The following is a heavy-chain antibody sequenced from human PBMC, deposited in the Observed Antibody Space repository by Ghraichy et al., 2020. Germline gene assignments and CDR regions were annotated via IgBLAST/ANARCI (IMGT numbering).Heavy chain of an antibody. CDR2: ISYDGSNK. J-gene: IGHJ3*02. CDR1: GFTFSSYA. CDR3: ARVGTWIQLSFTPDAFDI. V-gene: IGHV3-30-3*01. Sequence: GGSLRLSCAASGFTFSSYAMHWVRQAPGKGLEWVAVISYDGSNKYYADSVKGRFTISRDNSKNTLYLQMNSLRAEDTAVYYCARVGTWIQLSFTPDAFDIWGQGTMVTVSS. D-gene: IGHD5-18*01.